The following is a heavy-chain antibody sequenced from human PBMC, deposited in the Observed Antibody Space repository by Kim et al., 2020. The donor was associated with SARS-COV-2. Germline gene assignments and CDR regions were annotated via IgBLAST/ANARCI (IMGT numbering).Heavy chain of an antibody. D-gene: IGHD2-2*01. Sequence: SETLSLTCAVYGGSFSGYYWSWIRQPPGKGLEWIGEINHSGSTNYNPSLKSRVTISVDTSKNQFSLKLSSVTAADTAVYYCARVRYCSSTSCYRIFDYWG. CDR1: GGSFSGYY. CDR2: INHSGST. CDR3: ARVRYCSSTSCYRIFDY. J-gene: IGHJ4*01. V-gene: IGHV4-34*01.